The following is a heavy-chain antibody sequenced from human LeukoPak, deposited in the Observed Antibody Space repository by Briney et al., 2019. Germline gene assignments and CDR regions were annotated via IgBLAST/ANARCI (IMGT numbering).Heavy chain of an antibody. Sequence: GESLTLYCAASGVTFSNDGLDWVRHAQGQGLEWGSSISASSTYIWYADSVKGRFTISRDNAKSSLYLQMDSLRAEDTAIYYCARARACSGSSCVAYYFDSWGQGTLVTVSS. D-gene: IGHD2-2*01. CDR3: ARARACSGSSCVAYYFDS. CDR2: ISASSTYI. J-gene: IGHJ4*02. V-gene: IGHV3-21*06. CDR1: GVTFSNDG.